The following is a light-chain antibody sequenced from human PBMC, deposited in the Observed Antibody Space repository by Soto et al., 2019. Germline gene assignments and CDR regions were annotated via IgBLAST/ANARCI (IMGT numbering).Light chain of an antibody. V-gene: IGKV3-20*01. J-gene: IGKJ1*01. CDR3: RQYGSSLWT. CDR2: GAS. CDR1: QSVSSSY. Sequence: EVVFTQSPGTLSFSPGERATLSCRASQSVSSSYLAWYQQKPGQAPRLLIYGASSRATGIPDRFSGSGSGTDFTLTISRLEPDDFAVYYCRQYGSSLWTFGQGTKVDIK.